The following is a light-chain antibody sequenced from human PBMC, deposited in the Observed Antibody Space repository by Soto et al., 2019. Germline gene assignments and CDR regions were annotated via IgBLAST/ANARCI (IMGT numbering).Light chain of an antibody. CDR3: SSFTGFSTV. J-gene: IGLJ6*01. V-gene: IGLV2-8*01. CDR2: EVT. CDR1: SSDIGASNF. Sequence: QSALTQPPSAPGSPGQSVTISCTGTSSDIGASNFVSWYQQHPGKAPKLVIYEVTKRPSGVPDRFSGSTFGNTASLTVSGLQTEDEADYYCSSFTGFSTVFGSGTKLTVL.